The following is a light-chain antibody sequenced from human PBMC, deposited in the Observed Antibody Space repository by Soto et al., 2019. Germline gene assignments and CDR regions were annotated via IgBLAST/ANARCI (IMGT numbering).Light chain of an antibody. Sequence: DIQMTQSPSTLSASVRDRITITCRSSQSISSWLAWYQQKPGKAPKLLIYDAFSLESGVPSRFSGSGSGTEFTLSISSLQPDDFATYYCQQYNSYSQTFGQGTKV. V-gene: IGKV1-5*01. CDR3: QQYNSYSQT. J-gene: IGKJ1*01. CDR1: QSISSW. CDR2: DAF.